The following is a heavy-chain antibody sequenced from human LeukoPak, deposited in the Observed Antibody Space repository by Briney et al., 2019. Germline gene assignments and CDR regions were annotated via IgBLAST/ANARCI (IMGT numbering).Heavy chain of an antibody. V-gene: IGHV4-39*07. CDR1: GDSIKNNSYY. Sequence: SETLSLTCIVSGDSIKNNSYYWGWIRQPPGKGLEWIGTIYYTGSTYYNPSLKSRVTTSVDTSKNQFSLKLSSVTAVDTAVYYCARDYVVDTTLVAFFDSWGQGILVTVSS. CDR2: IYYTGST. CDR3: ARDYVVDTTLVAFFDS. D-gene: IGHD2-8*02. J-gene: IGHJ4*02.